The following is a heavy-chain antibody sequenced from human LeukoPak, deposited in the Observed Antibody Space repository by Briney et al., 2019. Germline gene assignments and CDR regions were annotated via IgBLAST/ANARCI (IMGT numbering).Heavy chain of an antibody. V-gene: IGHV1-69*13. CDR1: GGTFSSYA. J-gene: IGHJ4*02. CDR3: ARNPGDYDFWSGSPFFDY. Sequence: SVKVSCKASGGTFSSYAISWVRQAPGQGLEWMGGIIPIFGTANYAQKFQGRVTITADESTSTAYMELSSLRSEDTAVYYCARNPGDYDFWSGSPFFDYWGQGTLVTVSS. CDR2: IIPIFGTA. D-gene: IGHD3-3*01.